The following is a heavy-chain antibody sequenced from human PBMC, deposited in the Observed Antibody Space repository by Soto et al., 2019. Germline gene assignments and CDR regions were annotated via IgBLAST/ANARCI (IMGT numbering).Heavy chain of an antibody. CDR2: IYPDDSDI. D-gene: IGHD4-17*01. J-gene: IGHJ4*02. V-gene: IGHV5-51*01. CDR1: GYSFTSYW. Sequence: PGESLKISCKGSGYSFTSYWIAWVRQMPGKGLEWMWIIYPDDSDIKYGPSFQGQVTISADKSITTAYLQWSSLKASDTAMYFCSRQSRATGTTFFGSDYWGQGTLVTVSS. CDR3: SRQSRATGTTFFGSDY.